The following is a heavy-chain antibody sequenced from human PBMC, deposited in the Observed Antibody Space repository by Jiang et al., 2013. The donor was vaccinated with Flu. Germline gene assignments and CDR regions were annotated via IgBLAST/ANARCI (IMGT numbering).Heavy chain of an antibody. J-gene: IGHJ4*02. CDR3: ATSGDCGGDCSNYYFDY. D-gene: IGHD2-21*02. Sequence: QSGSELKKPGSSVKVSCKASGGTFSTFALSWVRQAPGQGLEWMGGIIPIFRKSDYVQKFQGGITITADESTNTAYMELSSLTSEDTAVYFCATSGDCGGDCSNYYFDYWGQGTLVTVSS. CDR1: GGTFSTFA. CDR2: IIPIFRKS. V-gene: IGHV1-69*01.